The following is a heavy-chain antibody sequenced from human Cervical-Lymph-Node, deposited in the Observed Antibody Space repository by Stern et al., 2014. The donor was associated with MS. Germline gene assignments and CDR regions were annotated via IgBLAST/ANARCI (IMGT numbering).Heavy chain of an antibody. D-gene: IGHD1-26*01. CDR2: ISLKTGSA. CDR1: GYTFTAYF. V-gene: IGHV1-2*02. J-gene: IGHJ4*02. Sequence: VQLVESGAEVERPGASVKVSCKASGYTFTAYFLHWVRQAPGQGLEWMGWISLKTGSATYTQKFQHRVTMTRDTSINTGYMEVSSLRSDDTDVYYCARDRGSYSDYWGQGTLVAVSS. CDR3: ARDRGSYSDY.